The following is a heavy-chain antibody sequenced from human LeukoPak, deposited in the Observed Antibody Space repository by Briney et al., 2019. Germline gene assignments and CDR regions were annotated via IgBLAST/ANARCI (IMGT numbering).Heavy chain of an antibody. CDR3: GRDPDS. CDR2: TSTSGSST. Sequence: PGGSLRLSCAASGFTFSSYAMSWVRQAPGKGLDWVSGTSTSGSSTYYADSVKGRFTISRDNSKNSLYLQVNSLTAEDTAVYYCGRDPDSWGQGTVVTVSS. V-gene: IGHV3-23*01. CDR1: GFTFSSYA. J-gene: IGHJ5*01.